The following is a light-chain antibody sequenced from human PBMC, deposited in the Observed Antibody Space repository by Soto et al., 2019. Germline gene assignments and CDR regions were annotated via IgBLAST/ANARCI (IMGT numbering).Light chain of an antibody. J-gene: IGLJ1*01. CDR2: EVS. V-gene: IGLV2-8*01. CDR3: SSYAVRV. CDR1: SSDVGGYNY. Sequence: QSVLTQPPPASGSPGQSVTISCTGTSSDVGGYNYVSWYQQHPGKAPKLMIYEVSKRPSGVPDRFSGSKSGNTASLTVSGLQVEDEADYYCSSYAVRVFGTGTNVTVL.